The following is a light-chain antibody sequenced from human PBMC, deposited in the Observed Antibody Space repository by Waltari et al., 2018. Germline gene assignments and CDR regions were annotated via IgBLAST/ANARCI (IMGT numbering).Light chain of an antibody. CDR2: WAS. Sequence: DIVMTQSPDSLAVSLGERATTNSKSNQSVLGSSNTKNYLAWYQQKPGQPPKLLISWASTRESGVPDRFSGSGSGTDFTLTISSLQAEDVAFYYCQQYYSSSFTFGPGTKVEIK. CDR1: QSVLGSSNTKNY. V-gene: IGKV4-1*01. CDR3: QQYYSSSFT. J-gene: IGKJ3*01.